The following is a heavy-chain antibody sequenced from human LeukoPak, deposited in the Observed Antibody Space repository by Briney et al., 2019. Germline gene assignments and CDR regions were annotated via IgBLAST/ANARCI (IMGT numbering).Heavy chain of an antibody. CDR2: IYSGGIT. CDR3: ARVAPGYTYAYGAPYYFDN. Sequence: GGSLRLSCAASGFTVSTNYMSWVRQAPGKGLEWVSVIYSGGITYYADSVKGRFTISRHDSKNTVYLQMNSLRAEDTALYYCARVAPGYTYAYGAPYYFDNWGLGTLVTVSS. V-gene: IGHV3-53*04. J-gene: IGHJ4*02. D-gene: IGHD5-18*01. CDR1: GFTVSTNY.